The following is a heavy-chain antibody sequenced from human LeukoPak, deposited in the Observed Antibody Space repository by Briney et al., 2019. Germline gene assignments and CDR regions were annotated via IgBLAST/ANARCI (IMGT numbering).Heavy chain of an antibody. CDR2: ISSRSTYI. Sequence: GGSLRLSCAASGFTFSTYSMNWVRQAPGKGLEWVSSISSRSTYIYYADSMKGLFTISRDNTKNSLYLQMNSLRAEDTAVYYCARGVGCSGGSCYFNYWGQGTLVTVSS. CDR1: GFTFSTYS. J-gene: IGHJ4*02. CDR3: ARGVGCSGGSCYFNY. D-gene: IGHD2-15*01. V-gene: IGHV3-21*01.